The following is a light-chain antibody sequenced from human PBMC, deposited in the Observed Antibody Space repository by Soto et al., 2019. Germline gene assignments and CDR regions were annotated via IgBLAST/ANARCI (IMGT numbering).Light chain of an antibody. CDR1: GGSIASNY. J-gene: IGLJ2*01. V-gene: IGLV6-57*02. Sequence: NFMLTQPHSVSESPGKTVTISRTGSGGSIASNYVQWFQQRPGRAPTTVIHDDDERPSGVPDRFSGSIDSSSNSASLTISGLKTEDEAEYYCQTYDSNIVVFGGGTKVTVL. CDR3: QTYDSNIVV. CDR2: DDD.